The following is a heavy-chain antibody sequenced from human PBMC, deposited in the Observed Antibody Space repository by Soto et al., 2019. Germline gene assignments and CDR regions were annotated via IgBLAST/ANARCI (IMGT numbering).Heavy chain of an antibody. V-gene: IGHV1-2*04. D-gene: IGHD2-2*01. J-gene: IGHJ6*02. CDR1: GYTFTGYY. CDR2: INPNSGGT. Sequence: ASVKVSCKASGYTFTGYYMHWVRQAPGQGLEWMGWINPNSGGTNYAQKFQGWVTMTRDTSISTAYMELSRLRSDDTAVYYCARDLADIVVVPAAPYPHYGMDVWGQGTTVTVSS. CDR3: ARDLADIVVVPAAPYPHYGMDV.